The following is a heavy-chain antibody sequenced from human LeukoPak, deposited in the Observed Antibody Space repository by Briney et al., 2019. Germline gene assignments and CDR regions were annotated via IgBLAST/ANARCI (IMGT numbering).Heavy chain of an antibody. CDR3: VRGQTSLDNWFDP. CDR2: IRPNDGTT. J-gene: IGHJ5*02. Sequence: GGSLRLSCEASGCTFSNYGMNWVRQAPGKGLEWVSYIRPNDGTTHYADSVKGRFTISRDNAKNSLSLQMTSLRADDTAVYYCVRGQTSLDNWFDPWGQGTLVIVSS. V-gene: IGHV3-48*01. CDR1: GCTFSNYG.